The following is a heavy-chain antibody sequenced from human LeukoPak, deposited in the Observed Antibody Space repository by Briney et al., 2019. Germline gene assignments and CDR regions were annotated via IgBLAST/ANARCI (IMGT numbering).Heavy chain of an antibody. J-gene: IGHJ3*02. CDR1: GFTFSSCA. CDR2: ISGSGGST. Sequence: PGGSLRLSCAASGFTFSSCAMGWVRQAPGKGLEWVSGISGSGGSTYYADSVKGRFTISRDNSKNTLYLQMNSLRAEDTAVYYCARSGGSGPDAFDIWGQGTVVTVSA. V-gene: IGHV3-23*01. CDR3: ARSGGSGPDAFDI. D-gene: IGHD1-26*01.